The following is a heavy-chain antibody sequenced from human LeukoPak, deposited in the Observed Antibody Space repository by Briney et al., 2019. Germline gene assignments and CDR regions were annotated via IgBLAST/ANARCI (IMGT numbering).Heavy chain of an antibody. Sequence: SETLSLTCTVSGYSISSGYYWGWIRQPPGKGLEWIGSIYHSGSTYYNPSLKSRVTISVDTSKNQFSLKLSSVTAADTAVYYCARDRGYSYVLGAFDIWGQGTMVTVSS. J-gene: IGHJ3*02. CDR2: IYHSGST. D-gene: IGHD5-18*01. CDR1: GYSISSGYY. CDR3: ARDRGYSYVLGAFDI. V-gene: IGHV4-38-2*02.